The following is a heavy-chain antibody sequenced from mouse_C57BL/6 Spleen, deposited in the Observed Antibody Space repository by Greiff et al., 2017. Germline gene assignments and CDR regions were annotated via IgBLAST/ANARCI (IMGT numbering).Heavy chain of an antibody. Sequence: EVKLMESGGGLVKPGGSLKLSCAASGFTFSDYGMHWVRQAPEKGLEWVAYISSGSSTIYYADTVKGRFTISRDNAKNTLFLQMTSLRSEDTAMYYCARQSPPTGWFAYWGQGTLVTVSA. CDR2: ISSGSSTI. CDR3: ARQSPPTGWFAY. CDR1: GFTFSDYG. V-gene: IGHV5-17*01. D-gene: IGHD1-1*01. J-gene: IGHJ3*01.